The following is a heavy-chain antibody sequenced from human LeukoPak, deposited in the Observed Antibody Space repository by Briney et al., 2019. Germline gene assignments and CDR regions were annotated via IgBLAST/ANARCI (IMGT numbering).Heavy chain of an antibody. Sequence: SEALSLTCTVSGGSISSHSWSWIRQPPGKGLEWIGNIYYSGSIQYNPSLKSRVTTSVDTSKSQSSLKLSSVTAADTAVYYCAGDQNYDSSGSFGMDVWGQGTTVPVSS. J-gene: IGHJ6*02. CDR1: GGSISSHS. D-gene: IGHD3-22*01. CDR2: IYYSGSI. V-gene: IGHV4-59*11. CDR3: AGDQNYDSSGSFGMDV.